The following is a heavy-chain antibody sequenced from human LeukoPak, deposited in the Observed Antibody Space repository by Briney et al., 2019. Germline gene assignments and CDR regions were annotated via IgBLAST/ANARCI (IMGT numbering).Heavy chain of an antibody. CDR3: ATQRWEKLHGSYYYDGMDV. V-gene: IGHV1-8*02. J-gene: IGHJ6*02. CDR1: GYTFTNYD. CDR2: MNPNSGNA. Sequence: GASVEVSCKASGYTFTNYDINWVRQASGQGLEWVGWMNPNSGNAGFAQKFKGRITMTGDTTTNTAYMEVFSLTSDDTAIYYCATQRWEKLHGSYYYDGMDVWGQGTTVTVSS. D-gene: IGHD1-26*01.